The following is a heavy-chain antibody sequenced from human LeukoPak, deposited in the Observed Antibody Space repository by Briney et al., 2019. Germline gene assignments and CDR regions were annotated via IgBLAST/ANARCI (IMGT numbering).Heavy chain of an antibody. D-gene: IGHD6-19*01. Sequence: SETLSLTCTVSGGSISSYYWSWIRQPPGRGLEWIGYIYYSGTTNYNPSLKSRVTISVDTSKNQFSLKLSSVTAADTVVYYCARGVAVAGAYYFDYWGQGTLVTVSS. CDR3: ARGVAVAGAYYFDY. J-gene: IGHJ4*02. CDR2: IYYSGTT. CDR1: GGSISSYY. V-gene: IGHV4-59*12.